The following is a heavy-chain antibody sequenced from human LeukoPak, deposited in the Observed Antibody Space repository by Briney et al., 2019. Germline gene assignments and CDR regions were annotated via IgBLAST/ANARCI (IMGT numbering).Heavy chain of an antibody. V-gene: IGHV4-61*01. CDR1: GGSIISDTYY. CDR2: IHYSGST. D-gene: IGHD2-15*01. J-gene: IGHJ6*03. CDR3: ARTTEGYCRGRSCYSYYYYMDV. Sequence: PSETLSLTCTVSGGSIISDTYYWSWIRQPPGKGLEWIGYIHYSGSTNYNPSLKSRVTISVDTSKNQFSLKLSSVTAADTAVYYCARTTEGYCRGRSCYSYYYYMDVWGKGTTVTVSS.